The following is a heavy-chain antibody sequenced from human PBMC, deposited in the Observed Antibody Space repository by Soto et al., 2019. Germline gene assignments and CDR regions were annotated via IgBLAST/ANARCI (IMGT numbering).Heavy chain of an antibody. CDR2: IIPIFGTA. CDR3: ARGSYCSGGSCGNYYFDY. D-gene: IGHD2-15*01. Sequence: SVKVSCKASGGTFSSYAISWVRQAPGQGLEWMGGIIPIFGTANYAQKFQGRVTITADESTSTAYMELSSLRSEDTAVYYCARGSYCSGGSCGNYYFDYWGQGTLVTVSS. J-gene: IGHJ4*02. CDR1: GGTFSSYA. V-gene: IGHV1-69*13.